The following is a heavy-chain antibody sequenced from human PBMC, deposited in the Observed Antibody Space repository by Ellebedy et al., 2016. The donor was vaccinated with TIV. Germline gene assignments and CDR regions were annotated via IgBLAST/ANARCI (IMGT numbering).Heavy chain of an antibody. CDR2: IRYDGSNN. D-gene: IGHD3-10*01. V-gene: IGHV3-30*02. J-gene: IGHJ4*02. CDR3: AGLWFGDSPRDNSDY. Sequence: GESLKISCAASGFTFSAYGMHWVRQAPGKGLEWVTYIRYDGSNNYYADSVKGRFPISRDNSKNTLFLEMNSLRAEDTAIYYCAGLWFGDSPRDNSDYWGRGTLVTVSS. CDR1: GFTFSAYG.